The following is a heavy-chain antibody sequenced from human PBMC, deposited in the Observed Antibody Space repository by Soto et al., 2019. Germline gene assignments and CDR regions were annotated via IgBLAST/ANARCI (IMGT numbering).Heavy chain of an antibody. CDR2: INPSSGGT. V-gene: IGHV1-46*01. J-gene: IGHJ3*02. CDR3: ARDRRALDI. Sequence: ASVKVSCKASGYTLTSDYMHWVRQAPGQGLEWMGIINPSSGGTTYARKFQGRVTMTRDTSTSTVYMDLSSLRSEDTAVYYCARDRRALDIWGQGTMVTVSS. CDR1: GYTLTSDY.